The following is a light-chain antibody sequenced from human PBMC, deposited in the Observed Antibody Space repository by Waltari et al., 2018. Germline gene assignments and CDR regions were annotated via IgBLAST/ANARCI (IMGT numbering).Light chain of an antibody. CDR1: KLGSKY. CDR3: QAWDSSTAVG. CDR2: QDN. J-gene: IGLJ2*01. Sequence: SYELTQPPSVSVSPGQTASITCSGDKLGSKYACWYQQKPGQSPVLVIYQDNKRPSGIPERFSASKSWNTATLTISGTQAMDEADYYGQAWDSSTAVGVGGGTKLTVL. V-gene: IGLV3-1*01.